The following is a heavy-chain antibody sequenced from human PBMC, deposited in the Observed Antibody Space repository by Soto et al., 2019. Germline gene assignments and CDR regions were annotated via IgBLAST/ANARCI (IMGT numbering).Heavy chain of an antibody. CDR1: GYTFTSYY. CDR3: AREAYYYDSSGYHDY. CDR2: INPSGGST. J-gene: IGHJ4*02. V-gene: IGHV1-46*01. Sequence: QVQLVQSGAEVKKPGASVKVSCKASGYTFTSYYMHWVRQAPGQGLEWMGIINPSGGSTSYAQKFQGRVTMTRDTSTSTVYMELSSLRSEDTAVYYCAREAYYYDSSGYHDYWGQGTLVTVSS. D-gene: IGHD3-22*01.